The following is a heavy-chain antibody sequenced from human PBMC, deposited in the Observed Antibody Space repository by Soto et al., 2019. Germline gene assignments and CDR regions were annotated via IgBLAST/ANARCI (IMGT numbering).Heavy chain of an antibody. CDR2: IYSGGST. D-gene: IGHD4-17*01. J-gene: IGHJ4*02. Sequence: GGSLRLSCAASGFTVSSNYMSWVRQAPGKGLEWVSVIYSGGSTYYADSVKGRFTISRDNSKNTLYLQMNSLRAEDTAVYYCARARMTTSPHFDYWGQGTLVTVSS. CDR1: GFTVSSNY. V-gene: IGHV3-53*01. CDR3: ARARMTTSPHFDY.